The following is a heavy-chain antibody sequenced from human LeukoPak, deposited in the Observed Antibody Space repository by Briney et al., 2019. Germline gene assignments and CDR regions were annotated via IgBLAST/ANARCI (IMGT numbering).Heavy chain of an antibody. CDR3: AREYSSSWPLRFFDY. CDR2: INHSGST. J-gene: IGHJ4*02. CDR1: GGSFSGYY. V-gene: IGHV4-34*01. D-gene: IGHD6-13*01. Sequence: PSETLSLTCAVYGGSFSGYYWSWIRQPPGKGLEWIGEINHSGSTNYNPSLKSRVTISVDTSKNQFSLKLSSVTAADTAVYYCAREYSSSWPLRFFDYWGQGTLVTVSS.